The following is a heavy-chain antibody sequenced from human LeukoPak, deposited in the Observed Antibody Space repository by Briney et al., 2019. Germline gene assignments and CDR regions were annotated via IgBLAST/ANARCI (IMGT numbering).Heavy chain of an antibody. Sequence: PGGSLRLSCAGSGFSFSDAWMSWVRRAPGQGLEWVGRIKNKVDGGTTDYAAPVKDRFTISRDDSKNTAYLQMDSLKTEDTAVYYCTTRGGFGYWGQGTLVTVSS. D-gene: IGHD2-15*01. CDR1: GFSFSDAW. CDR2: IKNKVDGGTT. J-gene: IGHJ4*02. CDR3: TTRGGFGY. V-gene: IGHV3-15*01.